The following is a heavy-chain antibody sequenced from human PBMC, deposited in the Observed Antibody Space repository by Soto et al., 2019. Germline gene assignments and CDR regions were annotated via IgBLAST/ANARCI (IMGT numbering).Heavy chain of an antibody. CDR3: ARDHFEYSSSHHHYYMAV. CDR1: GFTVSSNY. Sequence: GGSLRLSCAASGFTVSSNYMSWVRQAPGKGLEWVSVIYSGGSTYYADSVKGRFTISRDNSKNTLYPQMNSLRAEDTAVYYCARDHFEYSSSHHHYYMAVWGKGTTVTVSS. V-gene: IGHV3-66*01. J-gene: IGHJ6*03. CDR2: IYSGGST. D-gene: IGHD6-6*01.